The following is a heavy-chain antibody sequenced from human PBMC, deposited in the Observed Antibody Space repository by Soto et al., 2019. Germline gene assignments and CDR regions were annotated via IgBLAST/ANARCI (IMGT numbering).Heavy chain of an antibody. CDR3: ARYGGYEGLRFDP. Sequence: SETLSLTCTVSGGSISSGNYYWSWIRQPPGKGLEWIGYIFYSGSTYYNPSLKSRVTISVDTSKNQFSLKLSSVTAADTGVYYCARYGGYEGLRFDPWGQGTLVTVSS. CDR2: IFYSGST. CDR1: GGSISSGNYY. J-gene: IGHJ5*02. V-gene: IGHV4-30-4*01. D-gene: IGHD5-12*01.